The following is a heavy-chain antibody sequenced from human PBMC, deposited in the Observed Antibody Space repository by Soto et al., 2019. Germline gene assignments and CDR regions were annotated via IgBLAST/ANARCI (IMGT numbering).Heavy chain of an antibody. D-gene: IGHD3-10*01. V-gene: IGHV4-59*01. CDR1: GGSISSYY. J-gene: IGHJ6*02. Sequence: SETLSLTCTVSGGSISSYYWSWIRRPPGKGLEWIGYIYNSGSTHSNPSLQSRVTISVDTSKNQFSLKLSSVTAADTGIYYCARARIIMVRQAINYHLDVSRQGLTVTVCS. CDR2: IYNSGST. CDR3: ARARIIMVRQAINYHLDV.